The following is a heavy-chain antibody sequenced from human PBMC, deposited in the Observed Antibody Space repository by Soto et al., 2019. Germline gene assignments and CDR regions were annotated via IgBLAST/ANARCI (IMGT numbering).Heavy chain of an antibody. V-gene: IGHV4-31*03. D-gene: IGHD5-18*01. CDR3: AAGGIGDTANYFQH. CDR2: IYYSGST. J-gene: IGHJ1*01. Sequence: QVQLQESGPGLVKPSQTLSLTCTVSGGSISSGGYYWSWIRQHPGKGLEWIGYIYYSGSTYYNPSLKSRFTISLDTPKNQFALKLSSVPAADTAVYYCAAGGIGDTANYFQHWGQGTLVTVSS. CDR1: GGSISSGGYY.